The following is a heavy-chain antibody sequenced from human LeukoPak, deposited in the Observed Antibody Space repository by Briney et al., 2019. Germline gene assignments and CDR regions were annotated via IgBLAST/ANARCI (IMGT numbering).Heavy chain of an antibody. J-gene: IGHJ4*02. CDR3: ARVYSGFRSSRGFDY. V-gene: IGHV4-34*01. D-gene: IGHD5-12*01. Sequence: SETLSLTCAVYGGSFSGYYWSWIRQPPGKGLEWIGEINHSGSTNYNPSLKSRVTISVDTSKSQFSLKLSSVTAADTAVYYCARVYSGFRSSRGFDYWGQGTLVTVSS. CDR2: INHSGST. CDR1: GGSFSGYY.